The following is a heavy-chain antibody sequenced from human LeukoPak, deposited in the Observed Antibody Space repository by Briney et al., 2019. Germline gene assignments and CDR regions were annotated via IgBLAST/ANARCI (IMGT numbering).Heavy chain of an antibody. J-gene: IGHJ3*02. CDR2: IYYSGST. Sequence: SETLSPTCTVSGGSISSSSYYWGWIRQPPGKGLEWIGSIYYSGSTYYNPSLKSRVTISVDTSRNQFSLKLSSVTAADTAVYYCARLYSYGPLFDAFDIWGQGTMVTVSS. V-gene: IGHV4-39*01. CDR1: GGSISSSSYY. D-gene: IGHD5-18*01. CDR3: ARLYSYGPLFDAFDI.